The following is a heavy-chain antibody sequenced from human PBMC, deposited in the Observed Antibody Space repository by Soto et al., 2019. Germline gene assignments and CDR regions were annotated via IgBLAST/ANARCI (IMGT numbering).Heavy chain of an antibody. V-gene: IGHV3-30-3*01. D-gene: IGHD4-17*01. CDR1: GFTFSSYA. CDR2: ISYDGSNK. CDR3: ARAGYGDYVDYYYGMDV. J-gene: IGHJ6*02. Sequence: QVQLVESGGGVVQPGKSLRLSCAASGFTFSSYAMHWVRQAPGKGLEWVAVISYDGSNKYYADSVKGRFTISRDNSKNTLYLQMNSLRAEDKAVYYCARAGYGDYVDYYYGMDVWGQGTTVTVSS.